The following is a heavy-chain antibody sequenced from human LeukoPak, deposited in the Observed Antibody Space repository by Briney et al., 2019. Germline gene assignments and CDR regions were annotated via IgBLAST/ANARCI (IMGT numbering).Heavy chain of an antibody. D-gene: IGHD5-18*01. CDR1: GFTVSSNY. Sequence: GGSLRLSCAASGFTVSSNYMSWVRQAPGKGLEWVSYISSSAETTYYADSVKGRFTISRDNAKSSLYLQMYSLRAEDTAVYFCARQQQQLWYDWGQGTLVTVSS. CDR3: ARQQQQLWYD. V-gene: IGHV3-11*04. CDR2: ISSSAETT. J-gene: IGHJ4*02.